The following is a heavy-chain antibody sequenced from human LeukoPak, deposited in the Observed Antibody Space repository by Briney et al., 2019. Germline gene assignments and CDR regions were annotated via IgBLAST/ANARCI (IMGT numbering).Heavy chain of an antibody. J-gene: IGHJ5*02. CDR1: GYSFTSYW. CDR2: IYPGDSDT. Sequence: GESLKISCKGSGYSFTSYWIGWVRQMPGKGLEWMGIIYPGDSDTRYSPSFQGQVTISADKSISTAYLQWSSLKASDTAMYYCARLGVLLGQQRVRSHFEINWFDPWGQGTLVTVSS. V-gene: IGHV5-51*01. CDR3: ARLGVLLGQQRVRSHFEINWFDP. D-gene: IGHD6-13*01.